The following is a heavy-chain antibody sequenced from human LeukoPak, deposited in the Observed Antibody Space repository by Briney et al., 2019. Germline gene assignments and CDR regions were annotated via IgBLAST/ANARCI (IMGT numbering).Heavy chain of an antibody. V-gene: IGHV3-15*04. D-gene: IGHD3-10*01. J-gene: IGHJ4*02. CDR1: GFTFSNAW. CDR3: TTYGSR. Sequence: PGGSLRLSCAASGFTFSNAWMSWVRQAPGKGLEWVGRIESKTDGGTTDYAAPVKGRFTISRDDSKNTLYLQMNSLKTEDTAVYYCTTYGSRWGRGTLVTVSS. CDR2: IESKTDGGTT.